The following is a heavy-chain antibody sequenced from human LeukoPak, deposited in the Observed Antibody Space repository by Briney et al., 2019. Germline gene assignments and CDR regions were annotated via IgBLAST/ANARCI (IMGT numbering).Heavy chain of an antibody. CDR2: ISGGGGTL. V-gene: IGHV3-23*01. D-gene: IGHD3-3*01. CDR1: GFTFSSYA. J-gene: IGHJ4*02. Sequence: GGSLRLSCAASGFTFSSYAMSGVRPAPGKGLEWVSAISGGGGTLYYADPVKGRLTISRANPKTRFYLHMNSLRAETRPLFYCGKDFWSGYYSGYFDYWGQGTVVTVSS. CDR3: GKDFWSGYYSGYFDY.